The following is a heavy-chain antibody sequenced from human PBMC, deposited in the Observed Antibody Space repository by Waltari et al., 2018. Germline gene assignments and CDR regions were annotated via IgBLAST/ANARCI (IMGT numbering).Heavy chain of an antibody. CDR2: INPNSGGT. D-gene: IGHD5-18*01. CDR3: ARTSRRGYSYGYDY. Sequence: QVQLVQSGAEVKKPGASVKVSCKASGSTFTGYSMHLVRPAPGQGLEWMGWINPNSGGTNYAQKFQGRVTMTRDTSISTAYMELSRLRSDDTAVYYCARTSRRGYSYGYDYWGQGTLVTVSS. J-gene: IGHJ4*02. CDR1: GSTFTGYS. V-gene: IGHV1-2*02.